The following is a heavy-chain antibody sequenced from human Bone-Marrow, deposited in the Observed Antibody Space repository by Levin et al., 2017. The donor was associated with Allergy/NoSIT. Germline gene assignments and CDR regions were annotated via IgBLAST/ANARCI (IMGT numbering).Heavy chain of an antibody. V-gene: IGHV1-2*06. Sequence: ASVKVSCKASGFDFLGSYFHWVRQAPGQGPEWMGRINPNSGATKYAEKFEGGVTLTRDTSISTVYIELTSLTSDDTAVYYCARSIYGYDSDYFDPWGQGTLVTVSS. CDR1: GFDFLGSY. CDR3: ARSIYGYDSDYFDP. CDR2: INPNSGAT. J-gene: IGHJ5*02. D-gene: IGHD3-16*01.